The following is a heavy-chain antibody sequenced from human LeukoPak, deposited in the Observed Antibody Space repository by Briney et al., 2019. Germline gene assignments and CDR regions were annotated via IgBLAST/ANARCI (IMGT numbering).Heavy chain of an antibody. CDR3: AKDRGYCSSTSCYTYYFDY. V-gene: IGHV3-23*01. J-gene: IGHJ4*02. CDR1: GFTFSSYD. CDR2: ISGSGANT. D-gene: IGHD2-2*02. Sequence: PGGSLRLSCAASGFTFSSYDMSWVRQAPGKGLEWVSGISGSGANTYYADSVKGWFTISRDNSKNTLYLQMNSLRAEGTAVYYCAKDRGYCSSTSCYTYYFDYRGQGTLITVSS.